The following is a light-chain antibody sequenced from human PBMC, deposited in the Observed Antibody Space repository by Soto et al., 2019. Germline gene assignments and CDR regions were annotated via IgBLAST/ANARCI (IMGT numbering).Light chain of an antibody. CDR2: GAS. Sequence: EIVLTQSPGTLSLSPEERATLSCRASQSVSSTYLAWYQQKPGQAPRLLIYGASSRATGIPDRFSGSGSGTDFTLTITRLEPEDFAVYYCQQYGGSPRTFGQGTQVDIK. V-gene: IGKV3-20*01. CDR1: QSVSSTY. CDR3: QQYGGSPRT. J-gene: IGKJ1*01.